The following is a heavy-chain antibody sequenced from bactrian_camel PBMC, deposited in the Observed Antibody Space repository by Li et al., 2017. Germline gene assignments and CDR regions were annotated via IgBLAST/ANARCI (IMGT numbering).Heavy chain of an antibody. CDR3: VADSSFRCRGLSISLFQGSFSY. D-gene: IGHD7*01. CDR2: IGRGGT. V-gene: IGHV3S55*01. Sequence: HVQLVESGGGSVQAGGSLRLSCLASGMISGGDANCMAWFRQIPGQVREGIAAIGRGGTSYHDSVKGRFTISKDNAKTTLYLQMDSLKPEDTAMYYCVADSSFRCRGLSISLFQGSFSYWGQGTQVTVS. J-gene: IGHJ6*01. CDR1: GMISGGDA.